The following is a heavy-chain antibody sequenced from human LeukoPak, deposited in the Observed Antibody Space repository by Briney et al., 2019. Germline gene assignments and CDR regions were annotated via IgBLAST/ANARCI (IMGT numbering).Heavy chain of an antibody. CDR3: AAAGVPAAKLPVLRFLEWFSGAFDY. D-gene: IGHD3-3*01. CDR2: IYSGGST. V-gene: IGHV3-53*01. Sequence: GGSLRLSCAASGFIVSNNYMSWVRQAPGKGLEWVSVIYSGGSTHYADSVKGRFTISRDHSKNTLYLQMNSLRDEDTAVYYCAAAGVPAAKLPVLRFLEWFSGAFDYRGQGTLVTVSS. CDR1: GFIVSNNY. J-gene: IGHJ4*02.